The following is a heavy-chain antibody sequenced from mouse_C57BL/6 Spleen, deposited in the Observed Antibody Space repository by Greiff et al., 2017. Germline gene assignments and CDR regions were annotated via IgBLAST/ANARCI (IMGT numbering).Heavy chain of an antibody. CDR3: ARGDMITTRGFAY. CDR1: GFTFSSYA. V-gene: IGHV5-4*01. D-gene: IGHD2-4*01. CDR2: ISDGGSYT. J-gene: IGHJ3*01. Sequence: VQLQESGGGLVKPGGSLKLSCAASGFTFSSYAMSWVRQTPEKRLEWVATISDGGSYTYYPDNVKGRFTISRDNAKNNLYLQMSHLKSEDTAMYYCARGDMITTRGFAYWGQGTLVTVSA.